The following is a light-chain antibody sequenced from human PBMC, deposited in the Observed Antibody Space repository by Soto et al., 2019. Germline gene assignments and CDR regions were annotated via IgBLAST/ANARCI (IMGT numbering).Light chain of an antibody. Sequence: DIQLTQTTSYLSASVGDIFTITGGASQGVSSYLAWFQQKPGKAPKLLIYAASTLQSGVPSRFSGSGSGTEFTLSVSSLQPEDFATYYCLQLDSYPRTFGQGTKVDI. V-gene: IGKV1-9*01. J-gene: IGKJ1*01. CDR3: LQLDSYPRT. CDR1: QGVSSY. CDR2: AAS.